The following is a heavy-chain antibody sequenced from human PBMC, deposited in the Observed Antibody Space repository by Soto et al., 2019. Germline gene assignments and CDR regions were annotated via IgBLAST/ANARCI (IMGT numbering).Heavy chain of an antibody. D-gene: IGHD3-16*02. Sequence: SVKVSCKASGGTFSSYAISWVRQAPGQGLEWMGGIIPIFGTANYAQKFQGRVTITADESTSTAYMELSSLRSEDTAVYYCASYVWGSYRPRYFDYWGQGTLVTVSS. CDR1: GGTFSSYA. CDR2: IIPIFGTA. CDR3: ASYVWGSYRPRYFDY. V-gene: IGHV1-69*13. J-gene: IGHJ4*02.